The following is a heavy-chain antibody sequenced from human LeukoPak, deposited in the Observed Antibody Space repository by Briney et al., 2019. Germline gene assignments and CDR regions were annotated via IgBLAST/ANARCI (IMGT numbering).Heavy chain of an antibody. V-gene: IGHV5-51*01. J-gene: IGHJ3*02. CDR3: ARQRRLLKDAFDI. D-gene: IGHD2/OR15-2a*01. Sequence: GESLKISCKASGYSFTTHWIGWVRQMPGKGLEWMGILHPGDSDTRYSPSFQGQVTISADKSISTAYLQWSSLKASDTAMYYCARQRRLLKDAFDIWGQGTMVTVSS. CDR1: GYSFTTHW. CDR2: LHPGDSDT.